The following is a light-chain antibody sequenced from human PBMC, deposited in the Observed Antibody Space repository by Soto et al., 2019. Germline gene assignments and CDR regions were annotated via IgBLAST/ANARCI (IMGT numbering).Light chain of an antibody. V-gene: IGKV3-15*01. J-gene: IGKJ1*01. CDR2: GAS. CDR3: QQYNNWPRT. CDR1: QSVSSN. Sequence: EIVMTQSPATLSVSPGERATLSCRASQSVSSNLAWYQQKPVQAPRLLIYGASTRATGIPARFSGSGSGTEFTRTISSLQSEDFAVYYWQQYNNWPRTFGQGTKVEIK.